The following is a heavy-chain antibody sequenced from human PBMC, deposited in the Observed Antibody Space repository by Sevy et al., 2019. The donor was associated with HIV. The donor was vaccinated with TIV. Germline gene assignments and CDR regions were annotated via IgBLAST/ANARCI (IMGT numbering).Heavy chain of an antibody. CDR3: AREGCTKPHDY. D-gene: IGHD2-8*01. J-gene: IGHJ4*02. V-gene: IGHV3-23*01. Sequence: GGSLRLSCAASGFTFSKYSMSWVRQPPGKGLEWVSTLSFGCGEINYADSVKDRFTISRDNSKSSVYLQMNNLGPEDTAVYYCAREGCTKPHDYWGQGTLVTVS. CDR2: LSFGCGEI. CDR1: GFTFSKYS.